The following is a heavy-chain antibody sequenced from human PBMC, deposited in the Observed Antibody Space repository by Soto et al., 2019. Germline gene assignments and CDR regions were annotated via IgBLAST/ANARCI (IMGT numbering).Heavy chain of an antibody. D-gene: IGHD3-22*01. CDR1: GGTFSSYG. CDR2: TIPNFGTA. Sequence: QVQLVQSGAEVKKPGSSVKVSCKASGGTFSSYGISWVRQAPGQGLEWMGGTIPNFGTAHDALKFQGRVTISADESTSTDYMERSSLRYEDTAVYYCARIRSDSSSYYLDYWGQGTPVTVSS. CDR3: ARIRSDSSSYYLDY. J-gene: IGHJ4*02. V-gene: IGHV1-69*12.